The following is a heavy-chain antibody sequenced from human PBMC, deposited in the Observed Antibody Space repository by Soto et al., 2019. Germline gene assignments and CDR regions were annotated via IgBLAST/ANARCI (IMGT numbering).Heavy chain of an antibody. CDR2: SDPSDSYT. Sequence: PGESLKISCRGSGYSFTSYCINWVRQMPGKGLEWMGGSDPSDSYTNYSPSFQGHVTISVDKSISTAYLQWSSLKASDTAMYYCARRRYSSGSPFDYWGQGTQVTVSS. J-gene: IGHJ4*02. CDR3: ARRRYSSGSPFDY. CDR1: GYSFTSYC. V-gene: IGHV5-10-1*01. D-gene: IGHD3-22*01.